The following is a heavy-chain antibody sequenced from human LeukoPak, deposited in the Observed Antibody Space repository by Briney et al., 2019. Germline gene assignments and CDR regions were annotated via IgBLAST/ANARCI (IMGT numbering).Heavy chain of an antibody. J-gene: IGHJ4*02. V-gene: IGHV4-34*01. D-gene: IGHD3-22*01. Sequence: SETLSLTCAVYGGSFSGYYWSWIRQPPGKGLEWIGEFNHSGSTNYNPSLKSRVTISVDTSKNQFSLKLSSVTAADTAVYYCARGTDDSSGYYPVTFDYWGQGTLVTVSS. CDR2: FNHSGST. CDR3: ARGTDDSSGYYPVTFDY. CDR1: GGSFSGYY.